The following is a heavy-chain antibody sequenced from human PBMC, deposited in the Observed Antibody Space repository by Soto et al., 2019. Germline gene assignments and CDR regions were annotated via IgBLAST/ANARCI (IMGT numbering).Heavy chain of an antibody. V-gene: IGHV3-11*05. J-gene: IGHJ6*02. CDR2: ISSSGGYT. CDR3: XXXXGXRQALRYDFGLDV. CDR1: GFRVSDNY. Sequence: QVQLEESGGGLVEPGGSLRLSCAASGFRVSDNYMTWIRQAPGKGLEWVSYISSSGGYTNYADSVKGRFTISKDNAXXXXXXXXXXXXXXXXXXXXXXXXXGXRQALRYDFGLDVWGQGTTVTVSS.